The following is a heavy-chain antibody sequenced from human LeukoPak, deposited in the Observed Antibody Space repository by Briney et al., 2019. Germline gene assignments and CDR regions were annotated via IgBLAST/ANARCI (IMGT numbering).Heavy chain of an antibody. V-gene: IGHV1-69*05. D-gene: IGHD3-16*01. J-gene: IGHJ4*02. CDR3: ARDTAAVVTFGGVIPLGY. CDR1: GGTFSSYA. CDR2: IIPIFGTA. Sequence: GSSVKVSCKASGGTFSSYAISWVRQAPGQGLEWMGRIIPIFGTANYAQKFQGRVTITTDESTSTAYMELSSLRSEDTAVYYCARDTAAVVTFGGVIPLGYWGQGTLVTVSS.